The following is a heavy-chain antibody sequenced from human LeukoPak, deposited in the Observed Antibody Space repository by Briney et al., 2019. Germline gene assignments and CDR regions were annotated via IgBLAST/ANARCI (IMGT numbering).Heavy chain of an antibody. Sequence: SETLSLTCAVYGGSFSGYYWSWIRQPPGKGLEWIGEINHSGSTNYNPSLKSRVTISVDTSKNQFSLKLSSVTAADTAVYYCARRGTPYSSEWANWLDPWGQGTLVTVSS. J-gene: IGHJ5*02. D-gene: IGHD6-19*01. CDR3: ARRGTPYSSEWANWLDP. CDR1: GGSFSGYY. CDR2: INHSGST. V-gene: IGHV4-34*01.